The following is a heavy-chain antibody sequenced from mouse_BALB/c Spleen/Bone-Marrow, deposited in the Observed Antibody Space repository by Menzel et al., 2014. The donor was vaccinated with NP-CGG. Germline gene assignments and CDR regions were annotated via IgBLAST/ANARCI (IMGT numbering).Heavy chain of an antibody. Sequence: VQLQQSGPELVKPGASVKISCKASGYTFTDYNMHWVKQSHGQSLEWIGYIYPYNGGTGYNQEFKSKATLTVDNSSSTAYMGLRSLTSEDSAVYYCARIYDGYFLFDYWGQGTTLTVSS. CDR2: IYPYNGGT. V-gene: IGHV1S29*02. CDR1: GYTFTDYN. J-gene: IGHJ2*01. CDR3: ARIYDGYFLFDY. D-gene: IGHD2-3*01.